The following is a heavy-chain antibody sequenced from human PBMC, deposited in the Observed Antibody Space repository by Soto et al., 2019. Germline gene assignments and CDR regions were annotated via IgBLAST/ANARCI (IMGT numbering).Heavy chain of an antibody. D-gene: IGHD1-26*01. CDR2: IYYSGST. CDR1: GGSISSSSYY. V-gene: IGHV4-39*01. Sequence: SETLSLTCTVSGGSISSSSYYWGWIRQPPGKGLEWIGSIYYSGSTYYNPSLKSRVTISVDTSKNQFSLKLSSVTAADTAVYYCARPSGSYLYYFDYWGQGTLVTVSS. J-gene: IGHJ4*02. CDR3: ARPSGSYLYYFDY.